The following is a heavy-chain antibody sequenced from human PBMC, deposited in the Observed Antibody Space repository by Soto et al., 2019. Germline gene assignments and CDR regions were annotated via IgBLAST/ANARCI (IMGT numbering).Heavy chain of an antibody. CDR2: VYYSGTT. CDR1: GGSVSNKTYY. J-gene: IGHJ4*02. CDR3: ARTTAVANTPRLRYFFDY. V-gene: IGHV4-61*01. Sequence: PSETLSLTCSVSGGSVSNKTYYWSWIRQPPGKRLEWIGYVYYSGTTNYNPSLKSRVTISVDLSKNQFSLRLSSVTTADTALYYRARTTAVANTPRLRYFFDYWGQGTLVTVSS. D-gene: IGHD4-17*01.